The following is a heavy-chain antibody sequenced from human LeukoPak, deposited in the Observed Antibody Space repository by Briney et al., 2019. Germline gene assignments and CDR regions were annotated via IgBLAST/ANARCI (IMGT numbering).Heavy chain of an antibody. Sequence: GGSLRLSCAASGFTFSSYSMNWVRQAPGKGLEWVSSISSSSSYIYYADSVKSRFTISRDNAKNSLYLQMNSLRAEDTAVYYCARVTPVNSYCGGGSCYQRGYFDYWGQGTLVTVSS. CDR1: GFTFSSYS. J-gene: IGHJ4*02. CDR2: ISSSSSYI. D-gene: IGHD2-15*01. CDR3: ARVTPVNSYCGGGSCYQRGYFDY. V-gene: IGHV3-21*01.